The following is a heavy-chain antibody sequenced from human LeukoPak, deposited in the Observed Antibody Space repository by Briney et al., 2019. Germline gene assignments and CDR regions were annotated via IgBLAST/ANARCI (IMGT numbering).Heavy chain of an antibody. D-gene: IGHD1-1*01. CDR2: INPNSGDT. CDR3: ARRVRRSAGKLHRSGNYYMDV. Sequence: ASVKVSCKASGYSLTGFYLYWLRQAPGQGPQWMGWINPNSGDTNYAQKYEGRVSMTRDTSISTAYMELSGLSSDDTAVYYCARRVRRSAGKLHRSGNYYMDVWGKGTTVIVSS. V-gene: IGHV1-2*02. CDR1: GYSLTGFY. J-gene: IGHJ6*03.